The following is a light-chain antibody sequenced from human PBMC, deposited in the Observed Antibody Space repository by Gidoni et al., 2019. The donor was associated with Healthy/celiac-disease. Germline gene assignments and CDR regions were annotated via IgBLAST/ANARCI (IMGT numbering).Light chain of an antibody. V-gene: IGKV2-30*01. CDR2: KVS. Sequence: DVVMTQSPLSLPVTLGQPASISCRSSQSLVYSEGNTYLNWFQQRPGQSPRRLIYKVSNRDSGVPDRFSGSGSGTDFTLKISRVEAEDVGVYYCMQGTHWPPVYTFGQGTKLEIK. J-gene: IGKJ2*01. CDR1: QSLVYSEGNTY. CDR3: MQGTHWPPVYT.